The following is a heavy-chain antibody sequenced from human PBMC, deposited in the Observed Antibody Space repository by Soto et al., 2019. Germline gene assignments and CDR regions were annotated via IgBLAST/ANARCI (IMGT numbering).Heavy chain of an antibody. CDR2: ISAYNGYT. Sequence: GASVKVSCKASGYTFTSYGISWVRQAPGQGLEWMGWISAYNGYTNYAQKLQGRVTLTTDTSTSTTYMELRSLRSDDTAVYYCAKPISAAGPVFDYWGQGTLVTVSS. D-gene: IGHD6-13*01. J-gene: IGHJ4*02. CDR1: GYTFTSYG. CDR3: AKPISAAGPVFDY. V-gene: IGHV1-18*01.